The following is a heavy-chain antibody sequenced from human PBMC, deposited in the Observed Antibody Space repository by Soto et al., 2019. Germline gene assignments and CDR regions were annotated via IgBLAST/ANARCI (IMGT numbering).Heavy chain of an antibody. CDR3: AAEAKGGRSYGGRAFDI. Sequence: QMQLVQSGPEVKKPGTSVKVSCKSSGFTFTSSAMQWVRQARGQRLEWIGWIVVGSGNTNYEQKFQERVTITRDMSTSTAYMELSSMSSEATAVYYCAAEAKGGRSYGGRAFDIWGQGTMVTVSS. CDR2: IVVGSGNT. V-gene: IGHV1-58*02. J-gene: IGHJ3*02. CDR1: GFTFTSSA. D-gene: IGHD1-26*01.